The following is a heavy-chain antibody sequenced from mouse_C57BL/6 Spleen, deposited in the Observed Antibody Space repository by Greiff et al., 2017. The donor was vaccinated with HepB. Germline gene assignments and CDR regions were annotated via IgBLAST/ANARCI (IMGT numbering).Heavy chain of an antibody. D-gene: IGHD1-1*01. Sequence: EVHLVESGGGLVKPGGSPKLSCAASGFTFSDYGMHWVRQAPEKGLEWVAYISSGSSTIYYADTVKGRFTISRDNAKNTLFLQMTSLRSEDTAMYYCARRATVVADYFDYWGQGTTLTVSS. CDR3: ARRATVVADYFDY. V-gene: IGHV5-17*01. CDR2: ISSGSSTI. CDR1: GFTFSDYG. J-gene: IGHJ2*01.